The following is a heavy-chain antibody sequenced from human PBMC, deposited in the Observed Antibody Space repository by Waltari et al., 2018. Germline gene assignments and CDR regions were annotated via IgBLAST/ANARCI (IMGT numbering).Heavy chain of an antibody. CDR1: GYTFTSYR. V-gene: IGHV1-3*01. Sequence: QVQLAQSGAEVKRPGASVKVSCMTSGYTFTSYRMHWVRQAPGQRLELMGWINADNGDTQYSPKFQIRVTFTRDTFASTVYMELSSLTSEDTAVYYCARGLHRTAWIVDYWGQGTLVTVSS. CDR3: ARGLHRTAWIVDY. J-gene: IGHJ4*02. D-gene: IGHD1-1*01. CDR2: INADNGDT.